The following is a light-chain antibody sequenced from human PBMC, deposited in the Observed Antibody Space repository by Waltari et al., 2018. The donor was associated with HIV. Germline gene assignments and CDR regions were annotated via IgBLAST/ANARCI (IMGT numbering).Light chain of an antibody. CDR3: QQYNNWPGT. V-gene: IGKV3-15*01. J-gene: IGKJ2*01. CDR2: GAS. Sequence: EIMMTQSPATLSVSPGERVTLSCRASQSVSSNLAWYQQKPGQAPRLLIFGASNRATGIPARFSGSGSGTEFTLTISSLQSEDFAVYFCQQYNNWPGTFGPGTKLEIK. CDR1: QSVSSN.